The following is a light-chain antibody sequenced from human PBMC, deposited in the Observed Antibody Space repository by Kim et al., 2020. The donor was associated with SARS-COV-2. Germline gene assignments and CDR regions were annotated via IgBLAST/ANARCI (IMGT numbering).Light chain of an antibody. CDR1: QSVSSS. Sequence: LSPGERATRSCRASQSVSSSLAWYQQKPGQAPRLLIYDASNRATGIPARFSGSGSGTDFTLTISSLEPEDFAVYYCQQRSNWPPYTFGQGTKLEI. CDR3: QQRSNWPPYT. J-gene: IGKJ2*01. CDR2: DAS. V-gene: IGKV3-11*01.